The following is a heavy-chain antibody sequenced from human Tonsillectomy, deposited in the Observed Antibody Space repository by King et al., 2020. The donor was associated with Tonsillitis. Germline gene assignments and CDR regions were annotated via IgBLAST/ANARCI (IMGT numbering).Heavy chain of an antibody. J-gene: IGHJ6*01. V-gene: IGHV4-39*07. Sequence: QLQESGPRLVKPSETLSLTCIVSGGSITSSPYYWGWIRQPPGEGLEWIGTIYYTGTTYDNPSLKSRLTMSMDTSKNHFSLRLTSVTASDTAVYYCARVQMGFYYGMDVWGPGTAVTVSS. CDR2: IYYTGTT. CDR3: ARVQMGFYYGMDV. CDR1: GGSITSSPYY. D-gene: IGHD2-8*01.